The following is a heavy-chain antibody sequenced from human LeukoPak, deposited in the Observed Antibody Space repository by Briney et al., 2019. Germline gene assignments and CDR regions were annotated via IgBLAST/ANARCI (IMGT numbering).Heavy chain of an antibody. D-gene: IGHD6-13*01. Sequence: GASVKVSCKVSGFTFTSYYMHWVRQAPGQGLEWMGIINPSGGSTSYAQKFQGRVTMTRDTSTSTVYMELSSLRSEDTAVYYCARVSPRVGSSWDHWGQGTLVTVSS. CDR3: ARVSPRVGSSWDH. V-gene: IGHV1-46*01. CDR2: INPSGGST. CDR1: GFTFTSYY. J-gene: IGHJ4*02.